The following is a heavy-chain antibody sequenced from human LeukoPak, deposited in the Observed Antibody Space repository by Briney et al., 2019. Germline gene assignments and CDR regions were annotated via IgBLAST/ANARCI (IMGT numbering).Heavy chain of an antibody. CDR3: AGRPTGYSSGYIH. J-gene: IGHJ4*02. Sequence: GGSLRLSCVASEITFSNYAVSWVRQAPEKGLDWVSVISGSAHKIRYADSVKGRFTISRDNSENIVYLQMNNLRVEDTAVYYCAGRPTGYSSGYIHWGQGTLVTVSS. V-gene: IGHV3-23*01. CDR1: EITFSNYA. CDR2: ISGSAHKI. D-gene: IGHD5-18*01.